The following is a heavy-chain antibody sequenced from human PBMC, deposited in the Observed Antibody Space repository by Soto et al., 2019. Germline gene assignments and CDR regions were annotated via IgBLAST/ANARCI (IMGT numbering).Heavy chain of an antibody. CDR2: ISGSGGST. Sequence: GGSLRLACAASGFTLKIYAVGGARQAPGKGLEWVSAISGSGGSTYYADSVKGRFTISRDNSKNTLYLQMNSLRAEDTAVYYCAKPYDILTGESGYFDYWGQGTLVTVSS. CDR1: GFTLKIYA. D-gene: IGHD3-9*01. CDR3: AKPYDILTGESGYFDY. V-gene: IGHV3-23*01. J-gene: IGHJ4*02.